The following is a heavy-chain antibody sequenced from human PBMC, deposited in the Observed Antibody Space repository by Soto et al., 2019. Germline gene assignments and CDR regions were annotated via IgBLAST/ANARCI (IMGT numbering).Heavy chain of an antibody. D-gene: IGHD3-3*01. J-gene: IGHJ6*02. CDR2: ISAHNGDT. CDR1: GYNFANYG. CDR3: ARDAAYNDFWGGVMALYSYNMDV. V-gene: IGHV1-18*01. Sequence: QVQLVQSEAEVKKPGASLKVSCRASGYNFANYGISWVRQAPGQGLEWMGWISAHNGDTKYAQKVQGRVTMTADTSTSTAYMEMWSIRSDDTAVYYCARDAAYNDFWGGVMALYSYNMDVWGQGTTVTV.